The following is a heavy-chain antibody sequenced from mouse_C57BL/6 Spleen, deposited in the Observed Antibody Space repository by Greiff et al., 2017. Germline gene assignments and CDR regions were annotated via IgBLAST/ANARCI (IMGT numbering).Heavy chain of an antibody. CDR1: GYTFTDYY. J-gene: IGHJ4*01. V-gene: IGHV1-26*01. CDR3: ARDDYYAMDY. CDR2: INPNNGGT. Sequence: VQLQQSGPELVKPGASVKISCKASGYTFTDYYMNWVKQSHGKSLEWIGDINPNNGGTSYNQKFKGKATLTVDKSSSTAYMELRSLTSEDSAVYYCARDDYYAMDYWGQGTSVTVSS.